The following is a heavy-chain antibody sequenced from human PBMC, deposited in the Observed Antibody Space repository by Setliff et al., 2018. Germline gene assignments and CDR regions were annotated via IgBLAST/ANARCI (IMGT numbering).Heavy chain of an antibody. V-gene: IGHV1-69*05. D-gene: IGHD5-12*01. CDR2: TIPMFGSA. CDR1: GGTFRSYG. J-gene: IGHJ6*03. Sequence: ASVKVSRKASGGTFRSYGISWVRQAPGQGLEWMGGTIPMFGSANYAQKFQGRVTIITDEFTGTAYMELCSLRTEDTAVYYCAREGVDIRSSTDYRYYMDVWGKGTTVTVSS. CDR3: AREGVDIRSSTDYRYYMDV.